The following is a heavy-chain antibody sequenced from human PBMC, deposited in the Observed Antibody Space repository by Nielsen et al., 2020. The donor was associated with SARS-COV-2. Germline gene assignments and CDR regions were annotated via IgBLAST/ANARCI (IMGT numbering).Heavy chain of an antibody. Sequence: ASVKVSCKASGYTFTGYYMHWVRQAPGQGLEWMGRINPNSGGTNYAQKFQGRVTMTRDTSISTAYMELRSLRSDDTAVYYCARDKPEWLVPGYYYGMDVWGQGTTVTVSS. CDR2: INPNSGGT. J-gene: IGHJ6*02. CDR1: GYTFTGYY. CDR3: ARDKPEWLVPGYYYGMDV. D-gene: IGHD6-19*01. V-gene: IGHV1-2*06.